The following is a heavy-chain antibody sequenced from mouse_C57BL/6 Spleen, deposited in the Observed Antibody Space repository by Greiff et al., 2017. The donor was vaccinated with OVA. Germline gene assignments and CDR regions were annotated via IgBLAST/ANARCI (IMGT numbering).Heavy chain of an antibody. Sequence: EVKLVESEGGLVQPGSSMKLSCTASGFTFSDYYMAWVRQVPEKGLEWVANINYDGSSTYYLDSLKSRFIISRDNAKNILYLQMSSLKSEDTATYYCARSYYDYERGYFDVWGTGTTVTVSS. V-gene: IGHV5-16*01. CDR1: GFTFSDYY. D-gene: IGHD2-4*01. CDR2: INYDGSST. J-gene: IGHJ1*03. CDR3: ARSYYDYERGYFDV.